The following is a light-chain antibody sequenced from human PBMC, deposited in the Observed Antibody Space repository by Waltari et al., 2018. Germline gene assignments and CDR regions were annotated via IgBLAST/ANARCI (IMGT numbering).Light chain of an antibody. V-gene: IGLV8-61*01. CDR3: ALYMGSGICV. J-gene: IGLJ3*02. Sequence: WDHHTPCQAPRTLVYKATARSSGFPDPFSGSIIGNTAALTITGAQADDESEYYCALYMGSGICVFGVGTRLTVL. CDR2: KAT.